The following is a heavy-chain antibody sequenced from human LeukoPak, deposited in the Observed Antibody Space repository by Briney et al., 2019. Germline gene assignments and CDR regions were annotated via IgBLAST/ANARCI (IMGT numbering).Heavy chain of an antibody. CDR3: AKGGSPSCYSSSGY. D-gene: IGHD2-2*01. Sequence: AGGSLRLSCAASGFTFSSYAMSWVRQAPGKGLEWVSVISGRGGSTYYADSVKGRFTISRDNSKNTLYLQMNSLRAEDTAVYYCAKGGSPSCYSSSGYWGQGTLVTVSS. CDR1: GFTFSSYA. V-gene: IGHV3-23*01. CDR2: ISGRGGST. J-gene: IGHJ4*02.